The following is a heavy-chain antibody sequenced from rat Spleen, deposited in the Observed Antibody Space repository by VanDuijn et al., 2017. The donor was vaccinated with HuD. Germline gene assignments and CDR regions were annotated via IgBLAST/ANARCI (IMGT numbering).Heavy chain of an antibody. J-gene: IGHJ2*01. Sequence: QVQLKESGPGLVQPSQTLSLTCTVSGFSLNTYTVSWIRQPPGKGLEWIAAMSGGRSTYYNSALKSRLSISRDTSKNQVFLKMNSLQTDDTGTYYCTIHPRYWGQGVMVTVSS. V-gene: IGHV2-6*01. D-gene: IGHD3-1*01. CDR1: GFSLNTYT. CDR2: MSGGRST. CDR3: TIHPRY.